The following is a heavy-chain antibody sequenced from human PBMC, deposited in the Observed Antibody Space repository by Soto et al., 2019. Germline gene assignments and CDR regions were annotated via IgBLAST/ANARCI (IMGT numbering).Heavy chain of an antibody. CDR3: ARGGSTWSAEYFQH. J-gene: IGHJ1*01. D-gene: IGHD2-15*01. Sequence: AASVKVSCKASGYTFTNYGINWVRQAPGLGLEWMGWISAYNGNTKLAQKIQGRVSMTTDTSTSTAYLELRSLRFDDTAIYYCARGGSTWSAEYFQHWGQGSLVIVSS. V-gene: IGHV1-18*01. CDR2: ISAYNGNT. CDR1: GYTFTNYG.